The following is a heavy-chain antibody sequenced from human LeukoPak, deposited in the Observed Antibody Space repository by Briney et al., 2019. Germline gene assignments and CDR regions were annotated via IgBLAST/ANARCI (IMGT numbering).Heavy chain of an antibody. J-gene: IGHJ5*02. CDR1: GFTFSTYT. V-gene: IGHV3-23*01. Sequence: PGGSLRLSCVASGFTFSTYTMNWIRQAPGKGLEWVSGSIGSGGSAFYADSVKGRFTISRDNSKNTLYLQMNSLRAEDTAVYFCTKMGDFDSSGYYRSSNWFDPWGQGTLVTVSS. D-gene: IGHD3-22*01. CDR3: TKMGDFDSSGYYRSSNWFDP. CDR2: SIGSGGSA.